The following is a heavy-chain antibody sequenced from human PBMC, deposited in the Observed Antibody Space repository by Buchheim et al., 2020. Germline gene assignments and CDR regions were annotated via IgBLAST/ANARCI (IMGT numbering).Heavy chain of an antibody. CDR2: INHSGST. CDR3: AREMNFWSGYYKAPGYFDY. V-gene: IGHV4-34*01. CDR1: GGSFSGYY. J-gene: IGHJ4*02. Sequence: QVQLQQWGAGLLKPSETLSLTCAVYGGSFSGYYWSWIRQPPGKGLEWIGEINHSGSTNYNPSLKSRVTISVDTSTNQFSLKLSSVTAADTAVYYCAREMNFWSGYYKAPGYFDYWGQGTL. D-gene: IGHD3-3*01.